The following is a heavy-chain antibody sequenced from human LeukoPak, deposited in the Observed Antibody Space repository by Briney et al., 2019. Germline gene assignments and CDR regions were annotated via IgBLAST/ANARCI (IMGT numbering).Heavy chain of an antibody. Sequence: GGSLRLSCAASGFTFSNYGMSWVRQAPGKGLEWVSAVTGSGESTYYANSVTGRFTISRDTSKKTWYLEMNSLRVEDTAVYYCAKFMDSGTYASRGNAVDMWGQGTLVTISS. D-gene: IGHD3-10*01. CDR3: AKFMDSGTYASRGNAVDM. V-gene: IGHV3-23*01. J-gene: IGHJ3*02. CDR1: GFTFSNYG. CDR2: VTGSGEST.